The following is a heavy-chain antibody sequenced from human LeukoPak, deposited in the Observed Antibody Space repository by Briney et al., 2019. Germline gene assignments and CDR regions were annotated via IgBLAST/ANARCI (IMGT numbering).Heavy chain of an antibody. CDR3: VNLHYPSES. Sequence: GGSLRLSCAASGFTFSAYWMHWVRQAPGKGLVWVSRINPEETTTSYADSVKGRFTISRDNTKNTLYLHMNSLRAEDTAMYYCVNLHYPSESWGQGTLVTVSS. V-gene: IGHV3-74*01. D-gene: IGHD3-10*01. CDR1: GFTFSAYW. CDR2: INPEETTT. J-gene: IGHJ5*02.